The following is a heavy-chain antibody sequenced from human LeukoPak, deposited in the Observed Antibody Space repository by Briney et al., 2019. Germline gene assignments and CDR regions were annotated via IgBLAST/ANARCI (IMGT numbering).Heavy chain of an antibody. J-gene: IGHJ3*02. CDR2: IWYDGSKK. CDR1: GFIFSHYG. D-gene: IGHD2-21*01. V-gene: IGHV3-33*06. Sequence: GGSLRLSRAPSGFIFSHYGMHWVRQAPGKGLEWVAVIWYDGSKKEYADSVKGRFTISRDNSKNTLYLQMNSLRAEDTAVYYCAKDYIHIGSSGLHTGAFDIWGQGTMVTVSS. CDR3: AKDYIHIGSSGLHTGAFDI.